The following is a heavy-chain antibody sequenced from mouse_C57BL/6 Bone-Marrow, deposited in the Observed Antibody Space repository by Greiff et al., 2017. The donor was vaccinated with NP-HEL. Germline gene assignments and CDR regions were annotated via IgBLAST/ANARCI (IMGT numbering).Heavy chain of an antibody. CDR2: ISSGSSTI. CDR1: GFTFSDYG. Sequence: EVMLVESGGGLVKPGGSLKLSCAASGFTFSDYGMHWVRQAPEKGLEWVAYISSGSSTIYYADTVKGRFTISRDNAKNTLFLQMTSLRSEDTAMYYCARSEISDKGVDYAMDYWGQGTSVTVSS. CDR3: ARSEISDKGVDYAMDY. V-gene: IGHV5-17*01. J-gene: IGHJ4*01. D-gene: IGHD1-1*01.